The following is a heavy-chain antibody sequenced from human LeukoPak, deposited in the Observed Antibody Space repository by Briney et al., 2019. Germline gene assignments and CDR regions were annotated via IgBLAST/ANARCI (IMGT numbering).Heavy chain of an antibody. D-gene: IGHD2-21*02. Sequence: GRSLRLSCAASGFTFNNYGMHWVRQAPGKGLEWVAVIWNDGSNKYYTDSVKGRFTISRDNSKNTLYLQMNSLRAEDTAVYYCARDKHIVVVTAIGYWGQGTLVTVSS. CDR3: ARDKHIVVVTAIGY. CDR1: GFTFNNYG. CDR2: IWNDGSNK. V-gene: IGHV3-33*01. J-gene: IGHJ4*02.